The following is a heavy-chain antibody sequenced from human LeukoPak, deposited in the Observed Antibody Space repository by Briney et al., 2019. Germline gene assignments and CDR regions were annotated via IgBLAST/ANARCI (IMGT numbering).Heavy chain of an antibody. J-gene: IGHJ1*01. V-gene: IGHV3-21*01. CDR1: GFTFSSYS. D-gene: IGHD3-22*01. CDR3: ARGYYDGSGYYDFQH. CDR2: ISSSSSYI. Sequence: GGSLRLSCAASGFTFSSYSMNWVRQALGKGLEWVSSISSSSSYIYYADSVKGRFTISRDNAKNSLYLQMNSLRAEDTAVYYCARGYYDGSGYYDFQHWGQSTLVTVSS.